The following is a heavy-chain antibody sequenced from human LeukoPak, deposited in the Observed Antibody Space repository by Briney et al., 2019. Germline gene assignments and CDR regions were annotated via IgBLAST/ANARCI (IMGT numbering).Heavy chain of an antibody. CDR2: MNPNSGNT. D-gene: IGHD6-6*01. CDR1: GYTFTSYD. J-gene: IGHJ6*03. V-gene: IGHV1-8*01. Sequence: ASVKVSCKASGYTFTSYDINWVRQATGQGLEWMGWMNPNSGNTGYAQKFQGRVTMTRYTSISTAYMELSSLRSEDTAVYYCAREGSIAARRYYYYYMDVWGKGTTVTVSS. CDR3: AREGSIAARRYYYYYMDV.